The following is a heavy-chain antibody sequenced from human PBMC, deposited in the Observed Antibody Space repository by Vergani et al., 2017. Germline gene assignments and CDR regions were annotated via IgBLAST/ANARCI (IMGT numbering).Heavy chain of an antibody. CDR1: GFPFSDYG. V-gene: IGHV3-30*03. D-gene: IGHD4-11*01. CDR3: ARDFLTRVTTLDYYYMGV. CDR2: ISYDGNKK. Sequence: QVQLVESGGGEVQPGRSLRLPRSAVGFPFSDYGVHWVRPASGKGPEWVSVISYDGNKKNYEDFVKGRFTISRDNSKNTLYLEMNALRAEDTAVYYCARDFLTRVTTLDYYYMGVWGKGTTVTVSS. J-gene: IGHJ6*03.